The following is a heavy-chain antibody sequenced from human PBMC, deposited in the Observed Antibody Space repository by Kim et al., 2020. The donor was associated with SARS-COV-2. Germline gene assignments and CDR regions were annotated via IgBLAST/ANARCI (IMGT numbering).Heavy chain of an antibody. D-gene: IGHD2-2*01. Sequence: PSLKSRVTISVDKSKNQFSLKLSSVTAADTAVYYCARTSRNYYYYYGMDVWGQGTTVTVSS. CDR3: ARTSRNYYYYYGMDV. V-gene: IGHV4-4*02. J-gene: IGHJ6*02.